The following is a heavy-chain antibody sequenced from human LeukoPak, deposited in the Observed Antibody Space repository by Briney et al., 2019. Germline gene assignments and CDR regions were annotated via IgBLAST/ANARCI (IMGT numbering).Heavy chain of an antibody. V-gene: IGHV1-69*05. CDR3: ARGGSSPRGFFDY. J-gene: IGHJ4*02. D-gene: IGHD6-6*01. CDR2: IIPIFGTA. Sequence: SVKVSCKASGGTFSSYAISWVRQAPGQGLEWMGGIIPIFGTANYAQKFQGRVTMTRDMSTSTVYMELSSLRSEDTAVYYCARGGSSPRGFFDYWGQGTLVTVSS. CDR1: GGTFSSYA.